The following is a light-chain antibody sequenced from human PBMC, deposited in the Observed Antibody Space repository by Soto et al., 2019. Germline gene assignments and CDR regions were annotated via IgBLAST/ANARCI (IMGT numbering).Light chain of an antibody. V-gene: IGLV2-8*01. CDR1: SSDVGGYNC. CDR3: SSYGGSGNLI. J-gene: IGLJ2*01. CDR2: KDI. Sequence: QSALTQPPSASGSPGQSVTISCTGSSSDVGGYNCVSWFQQHPGKAPKLMIFKDIKRPSGVPERFSATKSSNTASLTVSGLQAEDEDYYYCSSYGGSGNLIFGGGTKLTVL.